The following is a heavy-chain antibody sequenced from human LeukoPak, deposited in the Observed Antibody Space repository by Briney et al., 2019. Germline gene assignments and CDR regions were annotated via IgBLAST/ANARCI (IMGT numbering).Heavy chain of an antibody. CDR1: GGSISSGSYY. V-gene: IGHV4-61*02. CDR2: IYTSGST. D-gene: IGHD2-2*01. J-gene: IGHJ6*03. CDR3: AREEDIVVVPAALYYYYMDV. Sequence: PSQTLSLTCTVSGGSISSGSYYWSWIRQPAGKGLEWIGRIYTSGSTNYNPSLKSRVTISVDTSKSQFSLKLSSVTAADTAVYYCAREEDIVVVPAALYYYYMDVWGKGTTVTVSS.